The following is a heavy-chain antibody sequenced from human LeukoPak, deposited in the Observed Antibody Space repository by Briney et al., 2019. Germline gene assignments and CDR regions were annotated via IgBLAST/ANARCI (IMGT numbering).Heavy chain of an antibody. Sequence: GGSLRLSCAASGFTVSSNYMSWVRQAPGKGLERVSVIYSGGSTYYADSVKGRFTISRDNSKNTLYLQMNSLRAEDTAVYYCPRHGSRSFDYWDQGTLVTVSS. CDR3: PRHGSRSFDY. D-gene: IGHD3-10*01. J-gene: IGHJ4*02. V-gene: IGHV3-66*02. CDR2: IYSGGST. CDR1: GFTVSSNY.